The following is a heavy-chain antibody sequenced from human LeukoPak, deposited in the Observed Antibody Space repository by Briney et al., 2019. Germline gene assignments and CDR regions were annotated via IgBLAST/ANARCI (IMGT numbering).Heavy chain of an antibody. J-gene: IGHJ6*02. D-gene: IGHD2-15*01. V-gene: IGHV3-11*01. Sequence: PGGSLRLSGAASGFTFSDYYMSWIRQAPGKGLEWVSYISSSGSTIYYADSVKGRFTISRDNAKNSLYLQMNSLRAEDTAVYYCARGYCSGGSCYRRDYYYGMDVWGQGTTVTVSS. CDR2: ISSSGSTI. CDR1: GFTFSDYY. CDR3: ARGYCSGGSCYRRDYYYGMDV.